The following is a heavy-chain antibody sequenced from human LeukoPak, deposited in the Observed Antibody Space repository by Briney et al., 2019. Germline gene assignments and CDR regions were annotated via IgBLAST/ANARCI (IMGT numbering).Heavy chain of an antibody. D-gene: IGHD3-22*01. V-gene: IGHV4-39*07. J-gene: IGHJ4*02. CDR1: SGSISSTNYF. Sequence: SETLSLTCTVSSGSISSTNYFWGWIRQPPGKGLEWIGIIYYVGNTYYNPSLKSRVTMLVDTSKNQFSLKLSSVTAADTALYYCVRYDSDGGAFDYWGRGTLVTVSS. CDR2: IYYVGNT. CDR3: VRYDSDGGAFDY.